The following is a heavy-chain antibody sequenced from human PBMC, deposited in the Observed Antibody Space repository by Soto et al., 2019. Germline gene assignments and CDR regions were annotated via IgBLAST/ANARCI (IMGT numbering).Heavy chain of an antibody. CDR2: ISGSGGST. J-gene: IGHJ4*02. CDR1: GFTFSSYA. V-gene: IGHV3-23*01. Sequence: GGSLRLSCAASGFTFSSYAMSWVRQAPGKGLGWVSAISGSGGSTYYADSVKGRFTISRDNSKNTLYLQMNSLRAEDTAVYYCARGVVPAAVDYYFDYWGQGTLVTVSS. D-gene: IGHD2-2*01. CDR3: ARGVVPAAVDYYFDY.